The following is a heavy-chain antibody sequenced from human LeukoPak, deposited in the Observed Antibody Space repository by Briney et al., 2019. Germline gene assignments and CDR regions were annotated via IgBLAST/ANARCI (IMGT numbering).Heavy chain of an antibody. CDR1: GGSISSYY. CDR3: ARGLSSSWEPYYFDY. V-gene: IGHV4-59*01. J-gene: IGHJ4*02. CDR2: IYYSGST. D-gene: IGHD6-13*01. Sequence: KTSETLSLTCTVSGGSISSYYWSWIRQPPGKGLEWIGYIYYSGSTNYNPSLKSRVTISVDTSKNQFSLKLSSVTAADTAVYYCARGLSSSWEPYYFDYWGQGTLVTVSS.